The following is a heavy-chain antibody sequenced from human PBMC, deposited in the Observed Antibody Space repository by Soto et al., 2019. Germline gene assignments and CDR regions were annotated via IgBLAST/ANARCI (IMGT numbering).Heavy chain of an antibody. CDR3: ARDQYGWLHHQNWFAP. Sequence: ASVKVSCKASGYTFTSYGISWVRQAPGQGLEWMGWISAYNGNTNYAQKLQGRVTMTTDTSTSTAYMELRSLRSDDTAVFYCARDQYGWLHHQNWFAPWGQGTLVTVSS. D-gene: IGHD5-12*01. CDR1: GYTFTSYG. J-gene: IGHJ5*02. CDR2: ISAYNGNT. V-gene: IGHV1-18*01.